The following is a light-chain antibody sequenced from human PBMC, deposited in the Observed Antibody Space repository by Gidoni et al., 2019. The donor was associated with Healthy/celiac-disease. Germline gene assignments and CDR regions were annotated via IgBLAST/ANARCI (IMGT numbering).Light chain of an antibody. V-gene: IGLV1-44*01. CDR3: AEWDDSLNGAV. CDR2: SNN. J-gene: IGLJ7*01. CDR1: SSNIGSNT. Sequence: VLTQPPSASGTPGQRVTISCSGSSSNIGSNTVNWYQQLPGTAPKLLIYSNNQRPSGVPDRFSGSKSGTSASLAISGLQSEDEADYYCAEWDDSLNGAVFGGGTQLTVL.